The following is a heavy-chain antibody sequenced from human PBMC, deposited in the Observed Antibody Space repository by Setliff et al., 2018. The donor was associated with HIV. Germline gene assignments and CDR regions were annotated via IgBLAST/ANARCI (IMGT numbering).Heavy chain of an antibody. CDR2: IYYSGIT. CDR3: AQLTPRTHYFYGMDV. CDR1: GGSISSGSYY. V-gene: IGHV4-61*10. Sequence: PSETLSLTCTVSGGSISSGSYYWSWIRQPAGKGLEWIGNIYYSGITNYNASLKSRVTISVDTSNNQFSLRLSSVTAADTAVYYCAQLTPRTHYFYGMDVWGQGTTVTVSS. J-gene: IGHJ6*02.